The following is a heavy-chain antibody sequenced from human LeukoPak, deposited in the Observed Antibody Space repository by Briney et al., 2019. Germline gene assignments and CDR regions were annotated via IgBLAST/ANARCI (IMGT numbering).Heavy chain of an antibody. CDR1: GGSFNGYY. CDR3: ARRLVDSGASQVGDH. J-gene: IGHJ4*02. CDR2: INDSGVT. V-gene: IGHV4-34*01. Sequence: PSETLSLTCAVYGGSFNGYYWSWIRQSPGEGLKWIGEINDSGVTNCNPSLESRVVLSVDTSKNQFSLRLSSVTAADTAVYYCARRLVDSGASQVGDHWGQGTPVTVSS. D-gene: IGHD2-15*01.